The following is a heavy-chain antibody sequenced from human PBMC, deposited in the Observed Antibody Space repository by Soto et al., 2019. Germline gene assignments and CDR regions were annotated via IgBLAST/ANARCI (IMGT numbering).Heavy chain of an antibody. Sequence: PGGSLRLSCVASGFTFSSYSLNWVRQAPGKGLEWVSYISSSGTTIYYADSVKGRFTISRDNSKNTLYLQMNSLRAEDTAVYYCAKDKNCISTSCSNWFDPWGQGTLVTVSS. CDR1: GFTFSSYS. J-gene: IGHJ5*02. D-gene: IGHD2-2*01. V-gene: IGHV3-48*01. CDR3: AKDKNCISTSCSNWFDP. CDR2: ISSSGTTI.